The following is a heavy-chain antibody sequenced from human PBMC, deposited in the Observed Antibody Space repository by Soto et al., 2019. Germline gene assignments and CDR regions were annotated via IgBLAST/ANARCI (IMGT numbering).Heavy chain of an antibody. CDR2: ISGSGTDT. D-gene: IGHD3-10*01. Sequence: EVPLLESGGVLVQPGGSLRLSCAASGFTFPNYAMSWVRQAPGKGLEWVSAISGSGTDTYYADSVKGRFTISRDNSKSTLFRQMSSLRGEDRAGYYCTIWHFFGSGSSAGRGIEYWGQGSLVTVSS. CDR3: TIWHFFGSGSSAGRGIEY. V-gene: IGHV3-23*01. J-gene: IGHJ4*02. CDR1: GFTFPNYA.